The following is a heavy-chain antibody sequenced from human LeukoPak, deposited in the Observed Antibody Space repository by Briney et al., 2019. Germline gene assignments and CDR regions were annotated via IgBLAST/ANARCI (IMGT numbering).Heavy chain of an antibody. V-gene: IGHV3-53*04. D-gene: IGHD3-10*01. J-gene: IGHJ4*02. Sequence: GGSLRLSCAASGFTVSSNYMSWVRQAPGKGLEWVSVIYSGGSTYYADSVKGRFTISRHNSKNTLYLQMNSLRAEDTAVYYSAYHGSGSYYSRFDYWGQGTLVTVSS. CDR3: AYHGSGSYYSRFDY. CDR1: GFTVSSNY. CDR2: IYSGGST.